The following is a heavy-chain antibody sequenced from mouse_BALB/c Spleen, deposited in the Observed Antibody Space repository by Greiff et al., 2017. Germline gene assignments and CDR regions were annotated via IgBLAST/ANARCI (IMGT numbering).Heavy chain of an antibody. CDR3: ARDLTGTWFAY. D-gene: IGHD4-1*01. V-gene: IGHV5-4*02. J-gene: IGHJ3*01. CDR1: GFTFSDYY. CDR2: ISDGGSYT. Sequence: EVMLVESGGGLVKPGGSLKLSCAASGFTFSDYYMYWVRQTPEKRLEWVATISDGGSYTYYPDSVKGRFTISRDNAKNNLYLQMSSLKSEDTAMYYCARDLTGTWFAYWGQGTLVTVSA.